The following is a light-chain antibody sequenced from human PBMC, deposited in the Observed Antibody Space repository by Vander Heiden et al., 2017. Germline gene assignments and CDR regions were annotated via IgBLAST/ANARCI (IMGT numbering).Light chain of an antibody. CDR1: GSNIGAGYD. V-gene: IGLV1-40*01. Sequence: QSVLTQPPSVSAAPGQRVTISCTGSGSNIGAGYDVHWYQQFPGTAPKLLIYGNSNRPSGVPDRFSGSKSGTSASLAITRLQAEDEADYYCQSYDSSLSAVFGGGTQLTVL. CDR3: QSYDSSLSAV. CDR2: GNS. J-gene: IGLJ3*02.